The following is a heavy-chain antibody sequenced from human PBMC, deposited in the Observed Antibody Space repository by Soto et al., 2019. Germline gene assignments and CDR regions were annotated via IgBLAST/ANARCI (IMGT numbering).Heavy chain of an antibody. Sequence: QVQLVESGGGVVQPGRSLRLSCAASGFTFSSYAMHWVRQAPGKGLEWVAVISYDGSNKYYADSVKGRFTISRDNSKNTLYLQMNSLRAEDTAVYYCARDISGYCSGGSCYGGFDPWGQGTLVTVSS. CDR3: ARDISGYCSGGSCYGGFDP. CDR2: ISYDGSNK. CDR1: GFTFSSYA. J-gene: IGHJ5*02. V-gene: IGHV3-30-3*01. D-gene: IGHD2-15*01.